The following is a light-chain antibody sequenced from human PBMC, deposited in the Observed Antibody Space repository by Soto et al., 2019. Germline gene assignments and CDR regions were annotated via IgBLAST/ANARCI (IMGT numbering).Light chain of an antibody. V-gene: IGKV3-11*01. CDR3: QQRSNWPPSIT. J-gene: IGKJ5*01. Sequence: EIVLTQSPATLSLSPGERANISCRASQSVTTYLAWYQQKPGQAPRLLIYGASDRATGIPARFSGSGSGTDFTLTISSLEPEDFAVYYCQQRSNWPPSITFGQGTRLEIK. CDR1: QSVTTY. CDR2: GAS.